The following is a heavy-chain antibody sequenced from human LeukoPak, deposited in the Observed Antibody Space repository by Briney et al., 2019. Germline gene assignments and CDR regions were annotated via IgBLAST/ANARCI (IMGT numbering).Heavy chain of an antibody. CDR3: AVVVAAIIDY. Sequence: GGSLRLSCTASGFTFSSYSMNWVRQAPGKGLEWVSSISSSSSYIYYADSVKGRFTISRDNAKNSLYLQMNSLRAEDTAVYYCAVVVAAIIDYWGQGTLVTVSS. CDR1: GFTFSSYS. CDR2: ISSSSSYI. V-gene: IGHV3-21*01. D-gene: IGHD2-15*01. J-gene: IGHJ4*02.